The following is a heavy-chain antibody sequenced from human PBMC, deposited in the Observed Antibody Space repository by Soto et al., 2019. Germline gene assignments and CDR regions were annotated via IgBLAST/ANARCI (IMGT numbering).Heavy chain of an antibody. D-gene: IGHD2-21*02. V-gene: IGHV3-30-3*01. J-gene: IGHJ2*01. Sequence: QVQLVESGGGVVQPGRSLRLSCAASGFAFSYYAMPWVRQAPGKGLEWVAVISYDGSNEYYADSVKGRFTISRDNSKNTLYLQMNSLRAEDTAVYYCARAGGGNSAYWHFDLWGRGTLVTVSS. CDR3: ARAGGGNSAYWHFDL. CDR2: ISYDGSNE. CDR1: GFAFSYYA.